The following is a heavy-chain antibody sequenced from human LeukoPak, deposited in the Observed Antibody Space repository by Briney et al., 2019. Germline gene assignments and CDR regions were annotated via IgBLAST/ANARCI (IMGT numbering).Heavy chain of an antibody. CDR3: AKEPPPYCSSTSCDSY. J-gene: IGHJ4*02. CDR1: GFTFSSYA. V-gene: IGHV3-23*01. D-gene: IGHD2-2*01. CDR2: ISGSGGST. Sequence: QAGGSLRLSCAASGFTFSSYAMSWVRQAPGKGLEWVSAISGSGGSTYYADSVKGRFTISRDNSKNTLYLQMNSLRAEDTAVYYCAKEPPPYCSSTSCDSYWGQGTLVTVSS.